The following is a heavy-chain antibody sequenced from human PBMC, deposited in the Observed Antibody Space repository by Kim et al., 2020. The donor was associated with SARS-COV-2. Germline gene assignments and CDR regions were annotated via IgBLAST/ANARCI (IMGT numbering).Heavy chain of an antibody. J-gene: IGHJ6*02. CDR3: ARGLPINYYGMDV. V-gene: IGHV4-59*09. Sequence: YNPYLKSRVSISVATSKIQFSLNLSSMSAADTAVYYCARGLPINYYGMDVWGQGTTVTVSS. D-gene: IGHD3-9*01.